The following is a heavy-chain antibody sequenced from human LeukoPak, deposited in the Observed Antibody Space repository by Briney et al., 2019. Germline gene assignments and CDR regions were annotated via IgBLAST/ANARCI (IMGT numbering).Heavy chain of an antibody. Sequence: GASVKVSCKASGYTFTSYYVHWVRQAPGQGLEWMGIINPSGGSTSYAQKFQGRVTMTRDMSTSTVYMELSSLRSEDTAVYYCARVQDSSSWYSWWFDPWGQGTLVTVSS. D-gene: IGHD6-13*01. CDR2: INPSGGST. J-gene: IGHJ5*02. CDR3: ARVQDSSSWYSWWFDP. V-gene: IGHV1-46*01. CDR1: GYTFTSYY.